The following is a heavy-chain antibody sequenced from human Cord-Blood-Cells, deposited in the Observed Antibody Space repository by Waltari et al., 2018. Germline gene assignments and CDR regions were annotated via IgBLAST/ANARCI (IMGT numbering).Heavy chain of an antibody. V-gene: IGHV3-7*01. CDR3: ARDGAMYYDFWSGYYDY. J-gene: IGHJ4*02. D-gene: IGHD3-3*01. CDR1: GFTFSSYW. CDR2: IKQDGSEK. Sequence: SGFTFSSYWMSWVRQAPGQGLEWVANIKQDGSEKYYVDSVKGRFTISRDNAKNSLYLQMNSLRAEDTAVYYCARDGAMYYDFWSGYYDYWGQGTLVTVSS.